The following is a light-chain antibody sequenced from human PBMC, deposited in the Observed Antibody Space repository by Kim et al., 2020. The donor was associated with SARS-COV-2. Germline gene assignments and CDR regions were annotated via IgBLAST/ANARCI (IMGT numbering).Light chain of an antibody. V-gene: IGKV3-15*01. CDR3: HQYGDWPPGDT. CDR1: QSISNN. CDR2: GAS. J-gene: IGKJ2*01. Sequence: EIVMTQSPATLSVSPGERATLSCRASQSISNNLAWYQHKPGQPPRLLIYGASTRASGIPARFSGSGSGTDFTLTVSSLQSEDFAIYYCHQYGDWPPGDTFGQGTKLEI.